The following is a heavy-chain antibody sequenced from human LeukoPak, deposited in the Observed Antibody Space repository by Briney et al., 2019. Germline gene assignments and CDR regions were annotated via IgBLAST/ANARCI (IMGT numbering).Heavy chain of an antibody. J-gene: IGHJ3*02. CDR2: IKSKTDGGTT. V-gene: IGHV3-15*01. CDR3: TTMSGSYPNAFDI. D-gene: IGHD1-26*01. Sequence: GGSLRLSCAASGFTFSNAWMSWVRQAPGKGLEWVGRIKSKTDGGTTDYAAPVKGRFTISKDDSKNTLYLQMNSLKTEDTAVYYCTTMSGSYPNAFDIWGQGTMVTVSS. CDR1: GFTFSNAW.